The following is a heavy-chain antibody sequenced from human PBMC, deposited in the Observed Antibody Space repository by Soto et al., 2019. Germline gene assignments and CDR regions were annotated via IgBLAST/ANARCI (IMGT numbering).Heavy chain of an antibody. J-gene: IGHJ4*02. V-gene: IGHV1-46*01. CDR2: INPNGGST. CDR3: ARPLQQADF. CDR1: GYIFIHYY. Sequence: QVQLVQSGAEVKKPGASVKVSCKASGYIFIHYYIHWVRQAPGQGLEWMAIINPNGGSTNYAQKCQCRVTVTGNTSTSTVSMELNSLGSDDSAVYVCARPLQQADFWGQGPLVTVSS. D-gene: IGHD6-13*01.